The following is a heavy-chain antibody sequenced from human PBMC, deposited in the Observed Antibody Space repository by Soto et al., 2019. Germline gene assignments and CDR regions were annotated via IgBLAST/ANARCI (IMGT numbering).Heavy chain of an antibody. D-gene: IGHD3-3*01. V-gene: IGHV5-51*01. Sequence: ESLKISCTGSGYSFTSYSIGWERQMPGKGLEWMGIIYPGDSDTRYSPSFQDQVTISADKSISTAYLQWSSLKASDTAISYCSRGGATYYDLWSGYYTTHNWFGPWGGGPLVTVSS. CDR2: IYPGDSDT. J-gene: IGHJ5*02. CDR1: GYSFTSYS. CDR3: SRGGATYYDLWSGYYTTHNWFGP.